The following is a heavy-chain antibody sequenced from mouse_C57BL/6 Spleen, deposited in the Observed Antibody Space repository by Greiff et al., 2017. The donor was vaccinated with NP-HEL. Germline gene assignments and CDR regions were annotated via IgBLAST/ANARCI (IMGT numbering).Heavy chain of an antibody. CDR3: AMGLRRGGEGY. CDR1: GYTFTSYW. CDR2: IDPSDSET. D-gene: IGHD2-4*01. V-gene: IGHV1-52*01. J-gene: IGHJ2*01. Sequence: QVQLKQPGAELVRPGSSVKLSCKASGYTFTSYWMHWVKQRPIQGLEWIGNIDPSDSETHYNQQFKDKATLTVDKSSSTAYMQLSSLTSEDSAVYYCAMGLRRGGEGYWGQGTTLTVSS.